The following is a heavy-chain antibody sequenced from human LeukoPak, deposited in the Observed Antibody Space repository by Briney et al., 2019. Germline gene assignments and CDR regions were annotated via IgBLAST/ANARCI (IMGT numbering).Heavy chain of an antibody. CDR1: GFTFSNAW. V-gene: IGHV3-15*01. Sequence: GGSLRLSCAASGFTFSNAWMSWVRQAPGKGLEWVGRIKSKTDGGTTDYAAPVKGRFTISRDDSKNTLYLQMNSLKTEDTAVYYCTVYDFWSGYFDYFDYWGQGTLVTVSS. CDR3: TVYDFWSGYFDYFDY. CDR2: IKSKTDGGTT. D-gene: IGHD3-3*01. J-gene: IGHJ4*02.